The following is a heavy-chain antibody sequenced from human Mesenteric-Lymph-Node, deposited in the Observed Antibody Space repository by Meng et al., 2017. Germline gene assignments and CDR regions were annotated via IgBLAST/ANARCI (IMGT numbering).Heavy chain of an antibody. CDR2: IYHSGST. V-gene: IGHV4-4*02. CDR1: GGSSVSSNG. CDR3: ARVAAAGNEWFDP. Sequence: QLQGQGPGLVTPSETLSLTGAVAGGSSVSSNGWTWVRQPPGKGLEWIGEIYHSGSTNYNPSLKSRVTIAVDKSKNQFSLKLSSVTAADTAVYYCARVAAAGNEWFDPWGQGTLVTVSS. D-gene: IGHD6-13*01. J-gene: IGHJ5*02.